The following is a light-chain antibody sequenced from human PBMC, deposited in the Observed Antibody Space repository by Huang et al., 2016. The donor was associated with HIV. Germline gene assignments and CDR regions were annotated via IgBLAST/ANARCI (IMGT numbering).Light chain of an antibody. V-gene: IGKV3D-20*01. CDR3: QQYSSSPYT. CDR2: DVS. J-gene: IGKJ2*01. CDR1: RNINSNY. Sequence: EIVLTQSPATLSLSPGERATLSCGASRNINSNYLAWYQQKPGLAPRLFIYDVSERATGVPDRFNGSGSGTDFTLTISRLEPEDFAVYHCQQYSSSPYTFGRGTKLEIK.